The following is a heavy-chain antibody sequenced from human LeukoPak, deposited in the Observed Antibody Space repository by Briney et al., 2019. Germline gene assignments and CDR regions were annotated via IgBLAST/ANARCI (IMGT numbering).Heavy chain of an antibody. CDR2: ISWDGGSP. D-gene: IGHD3-22*01. J-gene: IGHJ3*02. CDR3: ATGSYYYDSSGYYYGYDAFNI. CDR1: GFTFDDYA. V-gene: IGHV3-43D*03. Sequence: PGGSVRLSCAASGFTFDDYAMHWVCQAPGKGLEWVSLISWDGGSPYYADSVKGRFTISRDNSKNSLYLQMNSLRAEDTALYYCATGSYYYDSSGYYYGYDAFNIWGQGTMVTVSS.